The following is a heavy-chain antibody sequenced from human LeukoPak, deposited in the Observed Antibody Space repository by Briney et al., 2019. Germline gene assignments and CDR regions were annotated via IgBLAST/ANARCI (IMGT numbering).Heavy chain of an antibody. CDR3: AKGSYYYDSSGVPAYYFDY. CDR2: ISGSGGSK. V-gene: IGHV3-23*01. J-gene: IGHJ4*02. Sequence: GGSLRLSCPASGFTLRSYAMSWVRPAPGKGLAWVSAISGSGGSKYYADSVKGRFTISRDNSKNTLYLQMNSLRAEDTAVYYCAKGSYYYDSSGVPAYYFDYWGQGTLVTVSS. CDR1: GFTLRSYA. D-gene: IGHD3-22*01.